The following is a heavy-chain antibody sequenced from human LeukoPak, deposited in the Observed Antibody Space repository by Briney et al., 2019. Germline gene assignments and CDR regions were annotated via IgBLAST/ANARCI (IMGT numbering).Heavy chain of an antibody. CDR2: IFPGDSDT. CDR3: ARRGKAAAGSLFDS. D-gene: IGHD6-13*01. CDR1: GYTFTTYW. J-gene: IGHJ4*02. V-gene: IGHV5-51*01. Sequence: GESLKISCKGSGYTFTTYWIAWVRQMPGKGLEWMGMIFPGDSDTRYSPSFQGQVTISADKSITTAYLQWSSLKASDTAMYYCARRGKAAAGSLFDSWGQGTLVTVSS.